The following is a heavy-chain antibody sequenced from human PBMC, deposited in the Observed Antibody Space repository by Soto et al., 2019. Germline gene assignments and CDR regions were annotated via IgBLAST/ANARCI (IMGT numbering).Heavy chain of an antibody. CDR1: GFTFSSYS. CDR2: ISSSSSYI. CDR3: ARAGCTNGVCPYYYYYYMDV. J-gene: IGHJ6*03. V-gene: IGHV3-21*01. D-gene: IGHD2-8*01. Sequence: PGGSLRLSCAASGFTFSSYSMNWVRQAPGKGLEWVSSISSSSSYIYYADSVKGRFTISRDNAKNSLYLQMNSLRAEDTAVYYCARAGCTNGVCPYYYYYYMDVWGKGTTVTVSS.